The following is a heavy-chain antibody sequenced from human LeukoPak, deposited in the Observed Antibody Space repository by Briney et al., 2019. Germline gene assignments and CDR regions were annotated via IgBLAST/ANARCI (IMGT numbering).Heavy chain of an antibody. V-gene: IGHV1-2*02. CDR1: GYTFTRYY. CDR3: ARMSDILTGHYPQWFHH. D-gene: IGHD3-9*01. Sequence: ASVKVSCKASGYTFTRYYMHWVRQAPGQGLEWMGWINPNSGGTSYAQKFQGRVTMTRDTSVSTAYMELSRLRSDDTAVYYCARMSDILTGHYPQWFHHWGQGTLVTVSS. CDR2: INPNSGGT. J-gene: IGHJ5*02.